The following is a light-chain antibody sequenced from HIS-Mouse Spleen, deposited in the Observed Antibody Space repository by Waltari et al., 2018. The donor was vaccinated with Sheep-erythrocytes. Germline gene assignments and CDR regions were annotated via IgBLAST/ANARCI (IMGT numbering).Light chain of an antibody. J-gene: IGLJ3*02. Sequence: QSALTQPRSVSGSPGQSVTISCTGTSSDVGGYNYVSWYQQHPGKAPKLMIYEFSKRPPGVPDRFSGSKSGNTASLTISGLQAEDEADYYCCSYAGSYTWVFGGGTKLTVL. V-gene: IGLV2-11*01. CDR2: EFS. CDR3: CSYAGSYTWV. CDR1: SSDVGGYNY.